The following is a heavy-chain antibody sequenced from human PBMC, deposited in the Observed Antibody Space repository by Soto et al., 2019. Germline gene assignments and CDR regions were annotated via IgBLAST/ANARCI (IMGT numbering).Heavy chain of an antibody. Sequence: QVQLQESGPGLVKPSQTLSLTCTVSGGSISSGGYYWSWLRQHPGQDREGIGYIDYSGSTYYNPSLKNRVTRSVDTSKNQFSLKLSSVTAADTAVYYCAGVGFWSGYYPDKGGWFDPWGQGTLVRVSS. CDR2: IDYSGST. V-gene: IGHV4-31*03. D-gene: IGHD3-3*01. CDR1: GGSISSGGYY. J-gene: IGHJ5*02. CDR3: AGVGFWSGYYPDKGGWFDP.